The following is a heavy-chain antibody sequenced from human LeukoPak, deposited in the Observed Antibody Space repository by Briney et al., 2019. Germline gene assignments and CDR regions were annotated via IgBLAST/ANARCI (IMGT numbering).Heavy chain of an antibody. CDR1: GFTFSSYG. CDR3: ARDQGSGWADYFDY. Sequence: GGSLRLSCAASGFTFSSYGMHWVRQAPGKGLEWVAFIRYDGSNKYYADSVKGRFTISRDNSKNTLYLQMNSLRAEDTAVYYCARDQGSGWADYFDYWGQGTLVTVSS. D-gene: IGHD6-19*01. V-gene: IGHV3-30*02. CDR2: IRYDGSNK. J-gene: IGHJ4*02.